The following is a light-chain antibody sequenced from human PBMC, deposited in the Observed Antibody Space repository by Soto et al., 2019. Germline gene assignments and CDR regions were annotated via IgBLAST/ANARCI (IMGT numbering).Light chain of an antibody. CDR1: QTISTW. CDR3: QQYHSYSWT. CDR2: KAS. V-gene: IGKV1-5*03. Sequence: DIQMTQSPSTLSASLGDRVTITCRASQTISTWLAWYQQKPGKAPNLLIYKASSLESGVPPRFSGSGSGTEFTLTISSLQPDDFATYYCQQYHSYSWTFGQGTKVHIK. J-gene: IGKJ1*01.